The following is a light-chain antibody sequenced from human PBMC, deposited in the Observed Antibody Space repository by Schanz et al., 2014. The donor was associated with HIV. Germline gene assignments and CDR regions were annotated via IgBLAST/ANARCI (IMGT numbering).Light chain of an antibody. J-gene: IGKJ4*01. CDR2: AAS. V-gene: IGKV1-17*01. CDR1: QDIGND. CDR3: QQSSEYPLT. Sequence: DIQMTQSPSSVSASVGDRITITCRASQDIGNDLGWYQQKPGQAPKRLIYAASKLQSGVPSRFIGSGSGTEFTLTISSLQPDDFATYYCQQSSEYPLTFGGGTKVE.